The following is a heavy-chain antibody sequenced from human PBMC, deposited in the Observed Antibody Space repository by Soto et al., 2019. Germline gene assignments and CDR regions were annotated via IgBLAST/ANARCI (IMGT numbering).Heavy chain of an antibody. CDR2: ISRHNGNT. J-gene: IGHJ4*02. CDR3: VRDLDGSGSYYTDY. D-gene: IGHD3-10*01. CDR1: GYVFISYG. Sequence: ASVNVSCKASGYVFISYGISWVRQAPGQGLEWMGWISRHNGNTHYAQKFQGRVTMTTDASTSTAYMELRSLRSDDTAVYYCVRDLDGSGSYYTDYWGQGTLVTVSS. V-gene: IGHV1-18*01.